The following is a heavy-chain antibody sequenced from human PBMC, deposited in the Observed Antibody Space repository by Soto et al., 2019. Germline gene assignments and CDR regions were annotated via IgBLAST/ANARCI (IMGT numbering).Heavy chain of an antibody. CDR3: ARTPAAGDY. D-gene: IGHD6-13*01. Sequence: QVQLVQSGAEGKKPGASVKVSCKTSVYTLKNYGITWVRQAPGQGLELMVWISAYNGHTNYAQKLQGRVTMTADTSTSTAYRELRRLRADDTAVYYWARTPAAGDYWGQGTLVTVSS. J-gene: IGHJ4*02. CDR2: ISAYNGHT. CDR1: VYTLKNYG. V-gene: IGHV1-18*04.